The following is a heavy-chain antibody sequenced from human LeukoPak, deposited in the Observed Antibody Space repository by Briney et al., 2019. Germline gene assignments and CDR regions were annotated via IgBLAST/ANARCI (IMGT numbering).Heavy chain of an antibody. CDR1: GGSISSSSYY. CDR3: ARHIVVVPAAHVAFDI. V-gene: IGHV4-39*01. Sequence: PSETLSLTCTVSGGSISSSSYYWGWIRQPPGKGLEWIGSIYYSGSTYYNPSLKSRVTISVDTSKNQFSLKLSSVTAADTAVYYCARHIVVVPAAHVAFDIWGQGTMVTVSS. D-gene: IGHD2-2*01. J-gene: IGHJ3*02. CDR2: IYYSGST.